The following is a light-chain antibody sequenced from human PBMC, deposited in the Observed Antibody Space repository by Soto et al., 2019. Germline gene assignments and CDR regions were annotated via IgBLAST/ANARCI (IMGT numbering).Light chain of an antibody. CDR3: QQYHSNPVLT. J-gene: IGKJ4*01. V-gene: IGKV4-1*01. CDR2: WAS. CDR1: QSLLYSSNNKNY. Sequence: IVMTESPDSLAVSLGERATINCKSSQSLLYSSNNKNYLAWYQQKPGQPPKLLIYWASTRASGVPARFSGSGSGTDFTLTISNLQAEDVAVYHCQQYHSNPVLTFGGGTKVEIK.